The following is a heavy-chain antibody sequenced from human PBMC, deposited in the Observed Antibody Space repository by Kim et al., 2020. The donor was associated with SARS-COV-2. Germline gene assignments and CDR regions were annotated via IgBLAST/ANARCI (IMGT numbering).Heavy chain of an antibody. D-gene: IGHD2-15*01. V-gene: IGHV3-7*03. CDR3: ARDLSWLLAHDY. Sequence: GGSLRLSCAASGFTLSSDWMSWVRQAPGKGREWVANRKQDGSEKYYVDAVKGRFTISRDNAKNSLYLQMNSLRAEDTAVYYCARDLSWLLAHDYWGQGTLVHVSS. CDR2: RKQDGSEK. CDR1: GFTLSSDW. J-gene: IGHJ4*02.